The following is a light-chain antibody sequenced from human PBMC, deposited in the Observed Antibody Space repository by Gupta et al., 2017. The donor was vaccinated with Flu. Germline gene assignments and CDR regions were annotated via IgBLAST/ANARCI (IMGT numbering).Light chain of an antibody. V-gene: IGLV1-47*01. J-gene: IGLJ2*01. Sequence: QSVLTQPPSTSGTPGQRVTFSCSGGNSNIGINYVYWYQQLPGAAPKLIIYKSNQRPSGVPDRFSGYKSGTYASLAISGLRSEDEAEDYCATWDDSLSAVVFGGGTKLTVL. CDR2: KSN. CDR3: ATWDDSLSAVV. CDR1: NSNIGINY.